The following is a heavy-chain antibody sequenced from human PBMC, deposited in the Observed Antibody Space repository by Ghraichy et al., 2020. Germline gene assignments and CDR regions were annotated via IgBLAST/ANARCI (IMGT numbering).Heavy chain of an antibody. J-gene: IGHJ4*02. V-gene: IGHV3-7*01. D-gene: IGHD3-10*01. Sequence: GGSLRLSCAASGFTFSDFWMTWIRQAPGKGPEWVANIKQDGSEKYYVDSVKDRFTISRDNAKNSLFLQMNSLRAEDTAVYYCARVRMGGFGELHWGQGTLVTVSS. CDR3: ARVRMGGFGELH. CDR2: IKQDGSEK. CDR1: GFTFSDFW.